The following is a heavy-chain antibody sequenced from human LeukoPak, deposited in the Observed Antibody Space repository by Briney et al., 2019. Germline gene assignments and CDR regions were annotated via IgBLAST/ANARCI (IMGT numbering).Heavy chain of an antibody. V-gene: IGHV4-34*01. J-gene: IGHJ5*02. D-gene: IGHD3-22*01. CDR3: ARAQVTYYYDSSGYAGWFDP. CDR2: INHSGST. Sequence: SETLSLTCAVYGGSFSGYYWSWIRQPPGKGLEWIGEINHSGSTNYNPSLKSRVTISVDTSKNQFSLKLSSVTAADTAVYYCARAQVTYYYDSSGYAGWFDPWGQGTLVTVSS. CDR1: GGSFSGYY.